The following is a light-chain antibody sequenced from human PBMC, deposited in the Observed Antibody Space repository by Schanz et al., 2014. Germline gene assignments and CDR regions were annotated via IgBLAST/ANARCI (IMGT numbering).Light chain of an antibody. CDR2: EVS. CDR1: SSDVGSSKY. J-gene: IGLJ2*01. CDR3: SSYAGSSTVV. V-gene: IGLV2-14*03. Sequence: QSALTQPASVSASLGQSITISCTGSSSDVGSSKYVSWYQQFPGKAPKPLIYEVSVRLSGVSSRFSGSKSGNTASLTISGLQAEDEAHYYCSSYAGSSTVVFGGGTKLTVL.